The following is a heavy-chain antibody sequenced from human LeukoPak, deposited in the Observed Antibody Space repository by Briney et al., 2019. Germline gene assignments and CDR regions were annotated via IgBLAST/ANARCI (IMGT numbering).Heavy chain of an antibody. CDR1: GYTFTDYY. CDR3: ARDGVLLWFGEANNNWFDP. J-gene: IGHJ5*02. Sequence: ASVKVSCKASGYTFTDYYIHCVRQAPAPGQGLEWMGWTNPNSGDTNYAQKFQGRVTMTRDTSISTAYMELSRLRSDDTAVYYCARDGVLLWFGEANNNWFDPWGQGTLVTVSS. V-gene: IGHV1-2*02. D-gene: IGHD3-10*01. CDR2: TNPNSGDT.